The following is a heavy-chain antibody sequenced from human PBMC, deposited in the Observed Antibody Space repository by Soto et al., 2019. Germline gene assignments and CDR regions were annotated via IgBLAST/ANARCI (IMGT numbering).Heavy chain of an antibody. D-gene: IGHD2-15*01. Sequence: GGSLRLSCAASGFTFSSYGMHWVRQAPGKGLEWVAVIWYDGSNKYYADSVKGRFTISRDNSKNTLYLQMNSLRAEDTAVYYCARFLLGYYGMDVWGQGTTVTVSS. CDR1: GFTFSSYG. CDR3: ARFLLGYYGMDV. CDR2: IWYDGSNK. V-gene: IGHV3-33*01. J-gene: IGHJ6*02.